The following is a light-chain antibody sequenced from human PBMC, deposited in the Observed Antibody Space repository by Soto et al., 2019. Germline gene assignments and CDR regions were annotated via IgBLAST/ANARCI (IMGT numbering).Light chain of an antibody. Sequence: DIQMPQSPSTLSASVGDRVTITCRDSHSISSWVGWYQKKPGKGPTLLIYKASRLDSGVPSRFSGSGSGTEFALTISSLQPEDFATYFWQQSYTPPVYSFGQGTKVDIK. J-gene: IGKJ2*01. CDR2: KAS. CDR1: HSISSW. CDR3: QQSYTPPVYS. V-gene: IGKV1-5*03.